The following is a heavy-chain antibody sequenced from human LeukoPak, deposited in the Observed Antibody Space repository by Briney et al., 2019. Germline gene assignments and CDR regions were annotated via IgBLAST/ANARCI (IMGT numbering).Heavy chain of an antibody. CDR3: AIKLSSGGF. V-gene: IGHV1-8*01. Sequence: GASVKVSCKASGYTFPSYDIHWVRQATGQGLEWLGWVNPNSANTAYAQKFQGRVTMTRSTSISTAYMELSSLRSEDTAVYYCAIKLSSGGFWGQGTLVTVSS. CDR2: VNPNSANT. J-gene: IGHJ4*02. D-gene: IGHD1-26*01. CDR1: GYTFPSYD.